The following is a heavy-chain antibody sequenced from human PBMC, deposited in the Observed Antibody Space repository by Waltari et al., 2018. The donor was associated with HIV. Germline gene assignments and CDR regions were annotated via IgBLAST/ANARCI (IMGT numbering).Heavy chain of an antibody. J-gene: IGHJ5*02. CDR1: GGSFSSGGYY. CDR2: IYYSGST. D-gene: IGHD2-15*01. CDR3: ARTSTTRPLRGVFIHGRWFDP. Sequence: QVQLQESGPGLVKPSQTLSLTCTVSGGSFSSGGYYWRWIRQHQGTALEGIGYIYYSGSTYYNPSLKSRVTISVDTSKNQFSLKLSSVTAADTAVYYCARTSTTRPLRGVFIHGRWFDPWGQGTLVTVSS. V-gene: IGHV4-31*03.